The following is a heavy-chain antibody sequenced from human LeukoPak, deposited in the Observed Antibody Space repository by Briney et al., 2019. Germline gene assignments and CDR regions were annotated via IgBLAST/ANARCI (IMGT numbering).Heavy chain of an antibody. CDR2: IYYSGST. J-gene: IGHJ5*02. CDR3: AREWELLRRSDWFDP. D-gene: IGHD1-26*01. V-gene: IGHV4-59*12. Sequence: SETLSLTCTVSGGSISSYYWSWIRQPPGKGLEWIGYIYYSGSTNYNPSLKSRVTISVDTSKNQFSLKLSSVTTADTAVYYCAREWELLRRSDWFDPWGQGTLVTVSS. CDR1: GGSISSYY.